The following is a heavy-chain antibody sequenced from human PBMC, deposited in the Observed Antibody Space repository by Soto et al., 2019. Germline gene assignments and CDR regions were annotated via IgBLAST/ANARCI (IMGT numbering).Heavy chain of an antibody. Sequence: SETLSLTCTVSGGSLSSHYWTWIRQSPGKGLEWIGYVYFSGNTNYNPSLKSRVTISIDTSKNQFSLRLASVIAADTAFYYCGSVRPSGYVLSWGQGTLVTVSS. CDR2: VYFSGNT. D-gene: IGHD6-25*01. CDR1: GGSLSSHY. V-gene: IGHV4-59*11. CDR3: GSVRPSGYVLS. J-gene: IGHJ5*02.